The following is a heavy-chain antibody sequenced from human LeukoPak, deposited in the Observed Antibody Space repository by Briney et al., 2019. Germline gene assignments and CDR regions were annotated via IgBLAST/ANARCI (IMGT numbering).Heavy chain of an antibody. CDR1: GYTFTSYA. Sequence: ASVKVSCKASGYTFTSYAMHWVRQAPGQRLEWMGWINAGNGNTRYSQKFQGRVTITRDTSASTAYMELSSLRSEDTAVYYCARASLKGHVLGSDITILDYWGQGTLVTVSS. CDR3: ARASLKGHVLGSDITILDY. J-gene: IGHJ4*02. D-gene: IGHD3-3*01. V-gene: IGHV1-3*01. CDR2: INAGNGNT.